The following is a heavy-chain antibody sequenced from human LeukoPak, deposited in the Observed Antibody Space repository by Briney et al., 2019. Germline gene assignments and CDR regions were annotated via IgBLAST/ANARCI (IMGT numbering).Heavy chain of an antibody. J-gene: IGHJ3*02. V-gene: IGHV1-46*01. D-gene: IGHD3-22*01. CDR2: MNPSGGST. Sequence: ASVKVSCKASGYTFTSYYMHWVRQAPGQGLEWMAIMNPSGGSTSYAQKFQGRVTMTRDMSTSTVYMELSSLRSEDTALYYCAREAYYYDSNTFVRAFDIWGQGTMVTVSS. CDR1: GYTFTSYY. CDR3: AREAYYYDSNTFVRAFDI.